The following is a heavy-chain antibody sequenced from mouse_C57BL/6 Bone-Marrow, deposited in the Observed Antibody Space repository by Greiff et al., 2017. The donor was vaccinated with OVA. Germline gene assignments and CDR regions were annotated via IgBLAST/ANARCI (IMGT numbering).Heavy chain of an antibody. J-gene: IGHJ4*01. V-gene: IGHV1-4*01. D-gene: IGHD2-4*01. CDR3: SMITTMRRAAMDY. CDR1: GYTFTSYT. Sequence: QVQLQQSGAELARPGASVKMSCKASGYTFTSYTMHWVKQRPGQGLEWIGYINPSSGYTKYNQKFKDKATLTADKSSSTAYVQLSSLTSEDSAVYYCSMITTMRRAAMDYWGQGTSVTVSS. CDR2: INPSSGYT.